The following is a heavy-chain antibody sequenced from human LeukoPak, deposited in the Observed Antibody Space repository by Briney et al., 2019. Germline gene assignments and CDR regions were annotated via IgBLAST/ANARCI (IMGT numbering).Heavy chain of an antibody. V-gene: IGHV1-69*05. J-gene: IGHJ5*02. CDR2: IIPIFGTP. D-gene: IGHD3-3*01. Sequence: SVKVSCKASGGTFSTNAISWVRQAPGQGLEWMGGIIPIFGTPNYAQKFQGRVTITTDESSSTAYMEVRSLRSEDTAVYYCARTPLRSLEWQGFNRFDPWGQGTLVTVSS. CDR3: ARTPLRSLEWQGFNRFDP. CDR1: GGTFSTNA.